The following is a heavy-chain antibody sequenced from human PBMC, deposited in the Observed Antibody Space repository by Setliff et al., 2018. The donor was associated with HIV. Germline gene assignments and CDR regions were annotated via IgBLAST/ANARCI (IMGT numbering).Heavy chain of an antibody. J-gene: IGHJ6*03. CDR2: IYYSGST. D-gene: IGHD3-10*01. CDR1: GGSFGVYR. Sequence: SETLSLTCTISGGSFGVYRWSWIRQSAGRGLEWIGYIYYSGSTNYNPSLKSRVTMSLDTSKNQFSLKLTSVTAADTAVYYCARGVYYGSGSYYTHGNSYYYMDVWGKGTTVTVSS. CDR3: ARGVYYGSGSYYTHGNSYYYMDV. V-gene: IGHV4-59*04.